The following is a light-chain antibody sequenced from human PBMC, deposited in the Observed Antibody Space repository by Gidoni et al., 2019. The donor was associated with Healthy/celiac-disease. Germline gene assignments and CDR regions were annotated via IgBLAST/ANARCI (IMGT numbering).Light chain of an antibody. CDR2: KAS. CDR1: QRISSW. V-gene: IGKV1-5*03. Sequence: DIQLTHSPSTLSASVGDRVTITCRASQRISSWLAWYQQKPGKAPKLLIYKASSLESGVPSRFSGSGSGTEFTLTISSLQPDDFATYYCQQYNSYRTWTFGQGTKVEIK. CDR3: QQYNSYRTWT. J-gene: IGKJ1*01.